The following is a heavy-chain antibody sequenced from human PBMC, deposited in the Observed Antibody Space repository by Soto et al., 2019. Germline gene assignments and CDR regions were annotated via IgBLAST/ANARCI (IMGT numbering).Heavy chain of an antibody. CDR1: GGSFSGYY. Sequence: QVQLQQWGAGLLKPSETLSLTCAVYGGSFSGYYWSWIRQPPGKGLEWIGEINHSGSTNYNPSLKSRVTISVDTSKNRFSLKLSSVTAADTAVYYCARGKAYSSVGRWFDPWGQGTLVTVSS. V-gene: IGHV4-34*01. D-gene: IGHD6-19*01. CDR3: ARGKAYSSVGRWFDP. J-gene: IGHJ5*02. CDR2: INHSGST.